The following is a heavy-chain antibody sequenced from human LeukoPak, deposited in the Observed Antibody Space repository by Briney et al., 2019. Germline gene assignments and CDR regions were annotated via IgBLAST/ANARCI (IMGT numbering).Heavy chain of an antibody. CDR3: SRDPTFNRGNYYFDY. J-gene: IGHJ4*02. CDR2: ISSSGSTI. CDR1: GFTFNSYE. D-gene: IGHD4-23*01. Sequence: KSGGSLRLSCAASGFTFNSYEMNWVRQAPGKGLEWVSYISSSGSTIFYADSVRGRFTIPRDNAKNSLYLQMNSLSAEDTALYYCSRDPTFNRGNYYFDYWGQGTLVTVSS. V-gene: IGHV3-48*03.